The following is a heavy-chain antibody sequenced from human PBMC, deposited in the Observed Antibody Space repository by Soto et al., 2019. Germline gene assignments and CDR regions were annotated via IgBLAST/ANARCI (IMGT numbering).Heavy chain of an antibody. Sequence: QLQLQESGPGLVKPSETLSLTCTVSGGSISSSSYYWGWIRQPPGKGLEWIGSIYYSGSTYYNPSLKSRVTISVDTSKNQFSLKLSSVTAADTAVYYCASYDFWSGYYSALYYMDVWGKGTTVTVSS. CDR3: ASYDFWSGYYSALYYMDV. D-gene: IGHD3-3*01. CDR2: IYYSGST. J-gene: IGHJ6*03. CDR1: GGSISSSSYY. V-gene: IGHV4-39*01.